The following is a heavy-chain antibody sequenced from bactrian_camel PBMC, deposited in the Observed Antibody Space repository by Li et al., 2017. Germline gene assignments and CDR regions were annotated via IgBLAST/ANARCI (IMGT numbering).Heavy chain of an antibody. Sequence: HVQLVESGGGLVQPGGSLRVSCAASGFTFSSYWMYWVRQAPGKGLEWVSTINTGGDTTYYADSVKGRFTISRDNAKNTVYLQMNALKPEDTAVYYCVRDRTLDLGDFGYWGQGTQVTVS. D-gene: IGHD1*01. V-gene: IGHV3S1*01. CDR2: INTGGDTT. CDR3: VRDRTLDLGDFGY. CDR1: GFTFSSYW. J-gene: IGHJ6*01.